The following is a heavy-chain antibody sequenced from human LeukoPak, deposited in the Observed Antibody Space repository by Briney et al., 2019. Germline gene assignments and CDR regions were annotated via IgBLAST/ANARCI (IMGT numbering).Heavy chain of an antibody. D-gene: IGHD1-26*01. CDR1: GFSFTSSA. CDR2: IVVGSGNT. Sequence: ASVKVSCKTSGFSFTSSAVQWVRQVRGQRLEWIGCIVVGSGNTNYAQKFQERVTITRDMSTNTAYMELSSLRSEDTAVYYCAAALSRSGSFSSGDYWGQGTLVTVSS. V-gene: IGHV1-58*01. J-gene: IGHJ4*02. CDR3: AAALSRSGSFSSGDY.